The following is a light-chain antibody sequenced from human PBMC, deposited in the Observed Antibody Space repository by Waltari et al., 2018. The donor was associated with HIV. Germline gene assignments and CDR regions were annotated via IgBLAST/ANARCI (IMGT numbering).Light chain of an antibody. Sequence: YELKQPPSVSVSPAQTARNTFSGHALPKPYVSWYQQKPGLAPILVIFKDSERPSEIPERFSGSSSGTTVTLTVTGVQAQDEADYFCQSADDSGSLVVFGGGTKLIVL. CDR2: KDS. V-gene: IGLV3-25*03. CDR1: ALPKPY. J-gene: IGLJ2*01. CDR3: QSADDSGSLVV.